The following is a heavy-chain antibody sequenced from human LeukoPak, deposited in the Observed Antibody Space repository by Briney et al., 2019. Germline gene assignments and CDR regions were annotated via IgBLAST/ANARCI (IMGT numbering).Heavy chain of an antibody. V-gene: IGHV3-66*01. CDR3: AREPSGYHNT. J-gene: IGHJ4*02. CDR2: IYSGGST. D-gene: IGHD5-12*01. Sequence: GGSLRLSCAASGFTFSSYTMNWVRQAPGKGLEWVSLIYSGGSTYYADSVKGRFTISRDNSKNTLYLQMNSLRAEDTAVYYCAREPSGYHNTGGQGTLVTVSS. CDR1: GFTFSSYT.